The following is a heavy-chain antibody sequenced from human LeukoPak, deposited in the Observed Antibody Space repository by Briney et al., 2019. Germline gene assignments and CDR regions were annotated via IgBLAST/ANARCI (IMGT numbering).Heavy chain of an antibody. Sequence: SGTLSLTCTVSGGSISSSSYYWGWIRQPPGKGLEWIGSIYYSGSTYYNPSLKSRVTISVDTSKNQFSLKLSSVTAADTAVYYCARIGDYDIFDYWGQGTLVTVSS. CDR1: GGSISSSSYY. CDR2: IYYSGST. J-gene: IGHJ4*02. D-gene: IGHD4-17*01. V-gene: IGHV4-39*01. CDR3: ARIGDYDIFDY.